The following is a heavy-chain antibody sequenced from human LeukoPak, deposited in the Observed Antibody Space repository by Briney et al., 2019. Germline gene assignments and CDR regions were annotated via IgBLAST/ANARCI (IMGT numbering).Heavy chain of an antibody. CDR3: AKDFGVGPRGLGADY. J-gene: IGHJ4*02. CDR2: ISGSGGST. CDR1: GFTFSSYA. D-gene: IGHD3-16*01. V-gene: IGHV3-23*01. Sequence: HPGGSLRLSCAASGFTFSSYAMSWVRQAPGKGLEWVSAISGSGGSTYYADSVKGRFTISRDNSKNTLYLQMNSLRAEDTALYYCAKDFGVGPRGLGADYWGQGTLVTVSS.